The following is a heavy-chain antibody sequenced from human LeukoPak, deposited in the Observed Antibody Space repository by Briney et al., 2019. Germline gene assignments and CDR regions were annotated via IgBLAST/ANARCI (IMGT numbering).Heavy chain of an antibody. D-gene: IGHD2-15*01. J-gene: IGHJ6*03. CDR1: GGSLISSSYY. CDR2: IYYSGST. V-gene: IGHV4-61*01. CDR3: ARTTEGYCRGRSCYSYYYYMDV. Sequence: SETLSLTCTVSGGSLISSSYYWSWIRQPPGKGLEWIGYIYYSGSTNYNPSLKRRVTISVDTSKNQFSLKLSSVTAADTAVYYCARTTEGYCRGRSCYSYYYYMDVWGKGTTVTVSS.